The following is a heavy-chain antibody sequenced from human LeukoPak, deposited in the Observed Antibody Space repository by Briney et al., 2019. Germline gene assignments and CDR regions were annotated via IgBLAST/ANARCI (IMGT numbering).Heavy chain of an antibody. CDR2: IYPDDSDT. V-gene: IGHV5-51*01. CDR1: GYSFTNYW. CDR3: ASYRGSSGRHFDY. Sequence: GESLKISCKGSGYSFTNYWIGWVRQMAGKGLEWMGIIYPDDSDTRYSPSFQGQVTISADKSITTAYLQWSSLKASDTAMYYCASYRGSSGRHFDYWGQGTLVTVSS. J-gene: IGHJ4*02. D-gene: IGHD6-6*01.